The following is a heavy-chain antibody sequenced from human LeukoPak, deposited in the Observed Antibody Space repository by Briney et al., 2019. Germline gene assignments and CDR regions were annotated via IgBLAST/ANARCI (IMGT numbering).Heavy chain of an antibody. CDR1: GFTFSTFN. V-gene: IGHV3-30*18. Sequence: GGSLRLSCAASGFTFSTFNMHWVRQAPGKGLEWVAVFSSDGRSTFYAENVQGRFTLSRDNSKNTLSLRMNSLGAEDTAVYYCAKSYYYHSGSFDYWGQGTLVTVSS. CDR2: FSSDGRST. CDR3: AKSYYYHSGSFDY. J-gene: IGHJ4*02. D-gene: IGHD3-10*01.